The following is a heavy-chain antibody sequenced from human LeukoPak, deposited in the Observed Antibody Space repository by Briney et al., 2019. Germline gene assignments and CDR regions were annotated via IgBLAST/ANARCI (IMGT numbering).Heavy chain of an antibody. CDR2: IYYSGST. V-gene: IGHV4-39*01. Sequence: SETLSLTCTVSGGPISSSSYYWGWIRQPPGKGLEWIGSIYYSGSTYYNPSLKSRVTISVDTSKNQFSLKLSSVTAADTAVYYCARVVVAPNWFDPWGQGPLVTVSS. CDR3: ARVVVAPNWFDP. J-gene: IGHJ5*02. D-gene: IGHD2-15*01. CDR1: GGPISSSSYY.